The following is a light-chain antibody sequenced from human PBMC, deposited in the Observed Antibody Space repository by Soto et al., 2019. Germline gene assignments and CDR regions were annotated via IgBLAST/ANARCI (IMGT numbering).Light chain of an antibody. V-gene: IGLV2-14*01. CDR3: TSYTSSSTWV. Sequence: QSVLTQPASVSGSLGQSFTISCTGTSSDVGAYNYVSWYQQYPGKAPKFMIYEVSNRPSGVSNRFSGSKSGNTASLTISGLQAEDEADYYCTSYTSSSTWVFGGGTKLTVL. CDR2: EVS. CDR1: SSDVGAYNY. J-gene: IGLJ3*02.